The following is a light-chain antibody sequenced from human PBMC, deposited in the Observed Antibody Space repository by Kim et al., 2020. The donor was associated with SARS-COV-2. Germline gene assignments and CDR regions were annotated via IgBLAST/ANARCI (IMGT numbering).Light chain of an antibody. CDR1: QSVSSN. V-gene: IGKV3-15*01. CDR2: GAA. Sequence: SPEERVPLSSRASQSVSSNLAGYQQKSGQPPRLLISGAATRATGIPARFSGRGSGTEFTLTISSLQSEDFAVYYCQQYNDWPPITFGQGTRLEIK. J-gene: IGKJ5*01. CDR3: QQYNDWPPIT.